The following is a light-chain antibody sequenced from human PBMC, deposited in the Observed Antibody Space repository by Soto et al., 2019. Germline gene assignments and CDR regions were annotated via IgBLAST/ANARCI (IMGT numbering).Light chain of an antibody. CDR1: QSVRIY. Sequence: EIVLTQSPVTLSLSPGDGATLSCRASQSVRIYLAWYQQKPGQAPRLLIDGASNRATGIPARFSGSGSGTDFTLTISSLEPEDFAIYYCQQRSIWPLTFGGGTKV. CDR2: GAS. J-gene: IGKJ4*01. V-gene: IGKV3-11*01. CDR3: QQRSIWPLT.